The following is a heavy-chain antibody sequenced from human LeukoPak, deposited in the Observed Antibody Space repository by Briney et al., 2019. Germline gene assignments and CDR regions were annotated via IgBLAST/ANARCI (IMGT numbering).Heavy chain of an antibody. CDR2: ISSGGGST. CDR1: GFTFTSYS. CDR3: AKGGKWDITPFDY. D-gene: IGHD1-26*01. V-gene: IGHV3-23*01. J-gene: IGHJ4*02. Sequence: GGSLRLSSAASGFTFTSYSMNWVRQGPGKGLEWVSTISSGGGSTYYTDSVKGRFTISRANSKNTLYLQVNSLRAEDTAVYYCAKGGKWDITPFDYWGQGTLVTVSS.